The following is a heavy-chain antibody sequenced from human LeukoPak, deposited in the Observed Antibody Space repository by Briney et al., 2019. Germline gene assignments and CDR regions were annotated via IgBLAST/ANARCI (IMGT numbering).Heavy chain of an antibody. CDR1: GFTFRNYW. Sequence: GGSLRLSCAASGFTFRNYWMTWVRQAPGKGLEWVANIKQAGSEINYVDSVKGRFTISRDDARNSLSLQMNSLRAEDTAVYYCARDHGRIWARDSSGYYSYDYWGQGTLVTVSS. CDR3: ARDHGRIWARDSSGYYSYDY. CDR2: IKQAGSEI. D-gene: IGHD3-22*01. V-gene: IGHV3-7*01. J-gene: IGHJ4*02.